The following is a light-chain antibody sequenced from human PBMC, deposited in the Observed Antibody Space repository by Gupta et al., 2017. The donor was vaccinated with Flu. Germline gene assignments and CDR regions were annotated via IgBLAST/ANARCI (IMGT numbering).Light chain of an antibody. V-gene: IGKV4-1*01. CDR3: QQYYGAPHT. CDR2: WAS. J-gene: IGKJ1*01. Sequence: DILMTQSPDSLAGSLGERATINCKSSQSVLFSPNNKNYLAWYQQKPGQPPKLLIYWASTRESGVPDRFSGSGSGTDFTLTISSLQAEDVAVYYCQQYYGAPHTFGQGTKLEIK. CDR1: QSVLFSPNNKNY.